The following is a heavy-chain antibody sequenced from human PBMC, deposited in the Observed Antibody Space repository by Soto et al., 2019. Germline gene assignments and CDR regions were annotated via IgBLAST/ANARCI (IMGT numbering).Heavy chain of an antibody. J-gene: IGHJ4*02. CDR3: TTDPVTMIVVVPSSG. Sequence: GGSLRLSCAASGFTFSNAWMNWVRQAPGKGLEWVGRIKSKTDGGTTDYAAPVKGRFTISRDDSKNTLYLQMNSLKTEDTAVYYCTTDPVTMIVVVPSSGWGQGTLVTVSS. CDR1: GFTFSNAW. V-gene: IGHV3-15*07. CDR2: IKSKTDGGTT. D-gene: IGHD3-22*01.